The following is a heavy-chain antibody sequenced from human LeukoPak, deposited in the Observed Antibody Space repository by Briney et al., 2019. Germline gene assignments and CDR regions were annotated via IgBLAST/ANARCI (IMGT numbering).Heavy chain of an antibody. CDR3: ARERTYSGSGSTYPYYDY. Sequence: GGSLRLSCAASGFMFSSCWMSWVRQSPGKGLEWVANIKPDGSEKYYVDSVKGRFTISRDNAKNAMYLEMNSLRVGDTAVYYCARERTYSGSGSTYPYYDYWGQGTLVTVSS. CDR1: GFMFSSCW. CDR2: IKPDGSEK. D-gene: IGHD3-10*01. V-gene: IGHV3-7*01. J-gene: IGHJ4*02.